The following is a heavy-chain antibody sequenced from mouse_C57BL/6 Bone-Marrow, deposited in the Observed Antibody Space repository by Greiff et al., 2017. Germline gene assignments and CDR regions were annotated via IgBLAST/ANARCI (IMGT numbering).Heavy chain of an antibody. CDR1: GYAFSSYW. CDR2: IYPGDGDT. V-gene: IGHV1-80*01. Sequence: VQLVESGAELVKPGASVKISCKASGYAFSSYWMNWVKQRPGKGLEWIGQIYPGDGDTNYNGKFKGKATLTADKSSSTAYMQLSRLTSEDSAVYFCARKLNYAMDYWGQGTSVTVSS. CDR3: ARKLNYAMDY. D-gene: IGHD1-3*01. J-gene: IGHJ4*01.